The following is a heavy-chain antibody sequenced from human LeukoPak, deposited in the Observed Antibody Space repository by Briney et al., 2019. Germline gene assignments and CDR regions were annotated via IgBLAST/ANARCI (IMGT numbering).Heavy chain of an antibody. CDR2: ISGVGDAT. Sequence: GGSLRLSCAASDFSFITYAMSWVRQAPGKGLEWVSTISGVGDATYYADSVKGRFTISRDNSKSTLYLQMNSLRVEDTAVYYCARDSSMLRGPLVIYYFDFWGQGTLVTVSS. J-gene: IGHJ4*02. CDR3: ARDSSMLRGPLVIYYFDF. D-gene: IGHD3-10*01. CDR1: DFSFITYA. V-gene: IGHV3-23*01.